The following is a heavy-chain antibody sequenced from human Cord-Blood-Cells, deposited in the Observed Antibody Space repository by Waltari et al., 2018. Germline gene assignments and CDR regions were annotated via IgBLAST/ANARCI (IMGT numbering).Heavy chain of an antibody. D-gene: IGHD6-6*01. CDR3: AFEYSSSSGAFDI. V-gene: IGHV3-23*01. CDR2: ISGRGGST. Sequence: EVQLLESGGGLVQPGGSLRLSYAASGFTFSSYAMSWVRQAPGKGLEWVSAISGRGGSTYYADSVKGRLTISRDNSKNTLYLQMNSLRAEDTAVYYCAFEYSSSSGAFDIWGQGTMVTVSS. CDR1: GFTFSSYA. J-gene: IGHJ3*02.